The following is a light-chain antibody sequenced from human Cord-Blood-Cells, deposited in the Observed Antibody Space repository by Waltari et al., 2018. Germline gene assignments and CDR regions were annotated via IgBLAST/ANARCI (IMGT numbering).Light chain of an antibody. CDR2: GNT. V-gene: IGLV1-40*01. CDR3: QSYDSSLSGYV. Sequence: QSVLTQPPSVSGAPGQRVTISCTGSSSNIGAGYDVHWYQQLPGTAPKLLIYGNTNRPSGVPDRFSGSKSGTSAALAIIGLQAEDEADYDCQSYDSSLSGYVFGTGTKVTVL. CDR1: SSNIGAGYD. J-gene: IGLJ1*01.